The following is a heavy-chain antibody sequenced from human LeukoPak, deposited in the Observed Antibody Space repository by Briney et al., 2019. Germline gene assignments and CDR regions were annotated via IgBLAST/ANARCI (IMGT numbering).Heavy chain of an antibody. D-gene: IGHD4-17*01. CDR1: GYTFTSYY. CDR2: INPSGGST. J-gene: IGHJ2*01. V-gene: IGHV1-46*01. CDR3: ARLYGDYVDWYFDL. Sequence: ASVKVSCKASGYTFTSYYMHWVRQAPGQGLEWMGIINPSGGSTSYAQKFQGRVTMTRDTSTSTAYMELRSLRSDDTAVYYCARLYGDYVDWYFDLWGRGTLVTVSS.